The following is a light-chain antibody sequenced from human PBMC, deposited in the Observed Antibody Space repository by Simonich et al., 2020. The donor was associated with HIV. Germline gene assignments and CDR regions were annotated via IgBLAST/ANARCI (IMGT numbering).Light chain of an antibody. J-gene: IGKJ1*01. Sequence: DIVMTQSPDSLTVSLGERATINCKSSQSVLYRSNNKNYLAWYQQKPGQPPKLLIYWASTRESGVPDRFSASGSGTDFTLTISSLQAEDVAFYYCQQYYSTPPTFGQGTKVEIK. CDR2: WAS. V-gene: IGKV4-1*01. CDR3: QQYYSTPPT. CDR1: QSVLYRSNNKNY.